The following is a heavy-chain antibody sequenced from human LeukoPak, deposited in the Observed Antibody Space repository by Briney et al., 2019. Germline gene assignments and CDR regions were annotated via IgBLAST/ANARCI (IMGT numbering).Heavy chain of an antibody. Sequence: GGSLRLSCAASGFTFRSYTMSWVRQTPGKGLEWVSTISGSGGSTYLADSVKGRFTISRDNSKNTLYLQMNSLRAEDTAVYYCAKDFPMCYYGSGSYKDSFDIWGQGTMVTVSS. CDR2: ISGSGGST. CDR1: GFTFRSYT. CDR3: AKDFPMCYYGSGSYKDSFDI. V-gene: IGHV3-23*01. J-gene: IGHJ3*02. D-gene: IGHD3-10*01.